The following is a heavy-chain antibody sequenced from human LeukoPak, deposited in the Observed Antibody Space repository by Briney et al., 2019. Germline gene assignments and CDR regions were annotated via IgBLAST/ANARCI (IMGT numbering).Heavy chain of an antibody. J-gene: IGHJ4*02. Sequence: ASVKVSCKASGYTFTSYYMHWVRQAPGQGLEWMGIINPSGGSTSYAQKFQGRVTMTRDTSTSTVYMELSSLRSEDTAVYYCARSGRGPRGLSHYFFDYWGQGTLVTVSS. CDR2: INPSGGST. CDR3: ARSGRGPRGLSHYFFDY. V-gene: IGHV1-46*01. CDR1: GYTFTSYY. D-gene: IGHD3-10*01.